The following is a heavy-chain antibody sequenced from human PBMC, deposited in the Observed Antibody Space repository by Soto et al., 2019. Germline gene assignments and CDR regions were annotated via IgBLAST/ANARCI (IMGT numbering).Heavy chain of an antibody. CDR1: GDTFTNYA. CDR3: ARSRANYYDSRGYYYSTFDY. CDR2: INAGNGNT. J-gene: IGHJ4*02. V-gene: IGHV1-3*01. D-gene: IGHD3-22*01. Sequence: GASVKVSCKACGDTFTNYAMHWGGPAPRQKLEWMGWINAGNGNTKYSQKFQGRVTITRDTSASTAYMELSSLRSEDTAVYYCARSRANYYDSRGYYYSTFDYWGQGTLVTVS.